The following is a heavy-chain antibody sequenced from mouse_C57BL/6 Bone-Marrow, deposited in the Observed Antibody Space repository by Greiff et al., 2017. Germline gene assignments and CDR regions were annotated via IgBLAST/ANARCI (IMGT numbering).Heavy chain of an antibody. D-gene: IGHD1-1*01. CDR3: TTSAYYYGSSYAAY. CDR1: GFNIKDDY. V-gene: IGHV14-4*01. J-gene: IGHJ3*01. CDR2: IDPENGDT. Sequence: EVQLQQSGAELVRPGASVKLSCTASGFNIKDDYMHWVKQRPEQGLAWIGWIDPENGDTEYASKFQGKATITSDTSSNTAYLQLSSLTSEDTAAYYCTTSAYYYGSSYAAYWGQGTLVTVSA.